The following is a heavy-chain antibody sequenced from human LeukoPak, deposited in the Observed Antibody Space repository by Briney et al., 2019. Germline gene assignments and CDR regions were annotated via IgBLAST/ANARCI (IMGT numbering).Heavy chain of an antibody. CDR2: IYSGDNT. D-gene: IGHD5-24*01. CDR3: ARDMAL. Sequence: PGGSLRLSCAASGFTVSNNYMNWVRQAPGKGLEWVSVIYSGDNTYYADSVKGRFTISRDNSKNTLYLQMNSLRAEDTAVYYCARDMALWGQGTLVTVSS. J-gene: IGHJ4*02. V-gene: IGHV3-53*01. CDR1: GFTVSNNY.